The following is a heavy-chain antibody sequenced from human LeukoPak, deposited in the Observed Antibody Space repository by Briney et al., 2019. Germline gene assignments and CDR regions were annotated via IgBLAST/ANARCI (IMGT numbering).Heavy chain of an antibody. V-gene: IGHV3-30*18. CDR1: GFTFSSYG. CDR3: AKDLRRYSYGLYYYGMDV. J-gene: IGHJ6*04. CDR2: ISYDGSNK. D-gene: IGHD5-18*01. Sequence: PGGSLRLSCAASGFTFSSYGMHWVRQAPGKGLEWVAVISYDGSNKYYADSVKGRFTISRDNSKNTLYLQMNSLRAEDTAVYYCAKDLRRYSYGLYYYGMDVWGKGTTVTVSS.